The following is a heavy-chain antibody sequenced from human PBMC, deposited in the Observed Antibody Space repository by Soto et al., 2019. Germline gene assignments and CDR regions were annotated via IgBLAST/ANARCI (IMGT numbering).Heavy chain of an antibody. CDR2: ISYDGSNK. CDR1: GFTFSSYA. D-gene: IGHD6-19*01. CDR3: ARDDAGYRSGWYGAFDI. J-gene: IGHJ3*02. V-gene: IGHV3-30-3*01. Sequence: GGSLRLSCAASGFTFSSYAMHWFRQAPGKGLEWVAVISYDGSNKYSADSVKGRFTISRDNSKNTLYLQMNSLRAEDTAVYYCARDDAGYRSGWYGAFDIWGKGTMVTVPS.